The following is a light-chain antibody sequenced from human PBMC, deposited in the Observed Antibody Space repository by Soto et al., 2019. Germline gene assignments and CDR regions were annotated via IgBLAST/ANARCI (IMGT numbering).Light chain of an antibody. V-gene: IGKV3D-15*01. CDR3: QQYSKWPIT. CDR1: QRVSSH. CDR2: EIS. Sequence: ETVMTQSPVTLSVSPGDTATLSCRASQRVSSHLAWYQQKPGQAPRLLIYEISNRATGVPARFSGSGSGTEFSLTISSLQSEDFAVYYCQQYSKWPITFGQGTRLEIK. J-gene: IGKJ5*01.